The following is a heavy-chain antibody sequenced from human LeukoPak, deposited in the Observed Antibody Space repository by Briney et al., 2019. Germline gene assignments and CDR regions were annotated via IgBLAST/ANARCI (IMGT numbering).Heavy chain of an antibody. CDR3: ARAPGVGGGPVAGTNWFDP. V-gene: IGHV4-59*01. CDR2: INHSGTT. CDR1: GGSMSSYY. D-gene: IGHD6-19*01. J-gene: IGHJ5*02. Sequence: SETLSLTCTVSGGSMSSYYWSWIRQPPGKGLEWIGYINHSGTTNYNPSLKSRVTISVDKSKKQFSLKLNSVTAADTAVYYCARAPGVGGGPVAGTNWFDPWGQGTLVTVSS.